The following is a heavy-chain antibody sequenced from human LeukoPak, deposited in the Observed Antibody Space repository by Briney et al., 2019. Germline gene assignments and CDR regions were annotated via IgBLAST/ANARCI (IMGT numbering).Heavy chain of an antibody. CDR1: GFTFSNYS. Sequence: KAGGSLRLSCAASGFTFSNYSMNWVRQAPGKGLEWVSSISGSSSYIYYADSVKGRFTISRDNAKNSLYLQMNSLRAEDTAVYYCARTLRCSGGSCYSDWFDPWGQGTLVTVSS. CDR2: ISGSSSYI. D-gene: IGHD2-15*01. V-gene: IGHV3-21*01. CDR3: ARTLRCSGGSCYSDWFDP. J-gene: IGHJ5*02.